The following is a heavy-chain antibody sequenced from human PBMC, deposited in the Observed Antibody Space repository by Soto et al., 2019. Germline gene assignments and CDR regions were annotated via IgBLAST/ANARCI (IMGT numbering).Heavy chain of an antibody. CDR3: ARHSPYYYYMDI. CDR1: GFTFSDHY. D-gene: IGHD2-21*01. V-gene: IGHV3-72*01. Sequence: GGSLRLSCAASGFTFSDHYMDWVRQAPGKGLEWVGRTRNKANSYTTEYAASVKGRFTISRDDSKNSLYLQMNSLKTEDTAVYYCARHSPYYYYMDIWGKGTTVTVS. J-gene: IGHJ6*03. CDR2: TRNKANSYTT.